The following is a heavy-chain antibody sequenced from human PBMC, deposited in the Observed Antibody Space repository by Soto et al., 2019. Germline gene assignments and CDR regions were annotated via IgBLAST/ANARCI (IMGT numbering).Heavy chain of an antibody. Sequence: GGSLRLSCAVSGFTVTSNYMSWVRQAPGKGLEWVSVIYSNGFTNYADSVKGRFTVSRDKSKNTLYLQLNSLRAEDTAVYYCASERSTLPYYYHGMDVWGQGTTVTVSS. CDR2: IYSNGFT. V-gene: IGHV3-53*01. CDR1: GFTVTSNY. J-gene: IGHJ6*02. CDR3: ASERSTLPYYYHGMDV.